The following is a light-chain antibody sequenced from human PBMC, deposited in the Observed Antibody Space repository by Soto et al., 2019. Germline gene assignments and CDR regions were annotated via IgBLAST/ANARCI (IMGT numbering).Light chain of an antibody. Sequence: QSVLTQPPSASGTPGQRVTISCSGTTSNIGSNTANWYQQLPGTAPKLLIYYNNQRPSGVPDRLSGSKSGTSASLAISGLQSEDEALYYCAAWDDSLEGMVFGGGTKLTVL. CDR3: AAWDDSLEGMV. CDR2: YNN. J-gene: IGLJ3*02. V-gene: IGLV1-44*01. CDR1: TSNIGSNT.